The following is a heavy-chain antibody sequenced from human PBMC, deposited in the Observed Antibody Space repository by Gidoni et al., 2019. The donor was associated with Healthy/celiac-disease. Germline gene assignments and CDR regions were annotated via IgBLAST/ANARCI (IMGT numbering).Heavy chain of an antibody. CDR1: GATFSSYA. V-gene: IGHV1-69*01. J-gene: IGHJ4*02. CDR2: IIPIFGTA. CDR3: ARDGYSSSWYWDY. D-gene: IGHD6-13*01. Sequence: QVQLVQSGAAVKKPGSSVKVSCKASGATFSSYAISWVRQAPGQGLEWMGGIIPIFGTANYAQKFQGRVTITADESTSTAYMELSSLRSEDTAVYYCARDGYSSSWYWDYWGQGTLVTVSS.